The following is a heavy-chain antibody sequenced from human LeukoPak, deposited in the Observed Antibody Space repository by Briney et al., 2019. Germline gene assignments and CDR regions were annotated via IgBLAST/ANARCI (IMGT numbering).Heavy chain of an antibody. Sequence: PGGSLRLSCAASGFTFSSYAMSWVRQAPGKGLEWVSAISGSGGSTYYADSVKGRFTISRDNSKNTLYLQMNSLRAEDTAVYYCAKDDNYYDSSGLPPEYFQHWGQGTLVTVSS. CDR3: AKDDNYYDSSGLPPEYFQH. CDR2: ISGSGGST. D-gene: IGHD3-22*01. J-gene: IGHJ1*01. V-gene: IGHV3-23*01. CDR1: GFTFSSYA.